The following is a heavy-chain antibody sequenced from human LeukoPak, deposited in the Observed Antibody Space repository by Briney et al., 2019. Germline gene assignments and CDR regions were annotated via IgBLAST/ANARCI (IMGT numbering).Heavy chain of an antibody. CDR3: AREKSYDLPWALDY. Sequence: GGSLRLSCAASGFTLSSYSMNWVRQAPGKGLEWVSYISSSSSTIYYADSVKGRFTISRDNAKNSLYLQMNSLRAEDTAVYYCAREKSYDLPWALDYWGQGTLVTVSS. V-gene: IGHV3-48*01. CDR2: ISSSSSTI. J-gene: IGHJ4*02. D-gene: IGHD3/OR15-3a*01. CDR1: GFTLSSYS.